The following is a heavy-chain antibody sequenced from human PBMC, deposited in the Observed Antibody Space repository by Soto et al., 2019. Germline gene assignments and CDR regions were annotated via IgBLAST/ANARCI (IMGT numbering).Heavy chain of an antibody. V-gene: IGHV3-30*04. D-gene: IGHD1-1*01. CDR1: GFTFSSYA. Sequence: QVQLVESGGGVVQPGRSLRLSCAASGFTFSSYAMLWVRQAPGKGLEWVAVIAYDGRNKYYADSVKGRFTISRDNSKNTLYLQMNSLRIEDTAVYYCARELERVFDYWGQGTLVTVSS. CDR3: ARELERVFDY. J-gene: IGHJ4*02. CDR2: IAYDGRNK.